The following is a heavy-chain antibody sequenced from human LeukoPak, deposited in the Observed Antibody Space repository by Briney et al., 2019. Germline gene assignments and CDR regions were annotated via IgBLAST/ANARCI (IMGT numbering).Heavy chain of an antibody. CDR2: MNPSGGST. V-gene: IGHV1-46*01. CDR3: ARDPRDGYNGFDY. Sequence: ASVKVSCKASGYTFTSYQMHWVRQAPGQGLEWMGIMNPSGGSTSYAQKFQGRVTMTRDMSTSTVYMELSSLRSEDTAVYYCARDPRDGYNGFDYWGQGTLVTVSS. CDR1: GYTFTSYQ. J-gene: IGHJ4*02. D-gene: IGHD5-24*01.